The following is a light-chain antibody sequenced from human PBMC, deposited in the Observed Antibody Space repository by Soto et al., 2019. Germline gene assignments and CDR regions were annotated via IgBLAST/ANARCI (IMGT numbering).Light chain of an antibody. CDR3: QRNNGSQWT. Sequence: DIQMTQSPSTLSASVGDRVTITCRASQSISSWLAWYQQKPGKAPKLLIYNSSSLASGVPSRFSGRGSGTEFTLTISSLQADYPATYYCQRNNGSQWTFGQGTKMEIK. CDR1: QSISSW. V-gene: IGKV1-5*03. CDR2: NSS. J-gene: IGKJ1*01.